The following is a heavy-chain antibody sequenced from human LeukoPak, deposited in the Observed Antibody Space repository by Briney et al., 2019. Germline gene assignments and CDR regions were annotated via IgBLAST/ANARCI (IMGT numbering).Heavy chain of an antibody. J-gene: IGHJ1*01. V-gene: IGHV4-4*07. CDR1: GGSISSYY. D-gene: IGHD6-13*01. CDR2: IYTSGST. CDR3: ARHGVSDSSSWYAEYFQH. Sequence: SETLSLTCTVSGGSISSYYWSWIRQPAGKGLEWIGRIYTSGSTNYNPSLKSRVTMSVDTSKNQFSLKLSSVTAADTAVYYCARHGVSDSSSWYAEYFQHWGQGTLVTVSS.